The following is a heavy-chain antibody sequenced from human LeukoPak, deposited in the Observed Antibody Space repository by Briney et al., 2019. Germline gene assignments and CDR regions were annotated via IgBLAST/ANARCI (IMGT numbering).Heavy chain of an antibody. CDR3: ARAGVYDFWSGYYLDY. V-gene: IGHV3-30*03. CDR1: GFTFSSYG. J-gene: IGHJ4*02. CDR2: ISYDGSNK. D-gene: IGHD3-3*01. Sequence: GGSLRLSCAASGFTFSSYGMHWVRQAPGKGLEWVAVISYDGSNKYYADSVKGRFTISRDNSKNTLYLQMNSLRAEDTAVYYCARAGVYDFWSGYYLDYWGQGTLVTVSS.